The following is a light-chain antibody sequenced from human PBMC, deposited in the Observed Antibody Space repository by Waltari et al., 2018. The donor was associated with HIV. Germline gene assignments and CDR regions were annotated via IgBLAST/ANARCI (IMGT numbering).Light chain of an antibody. CDR1: SSNVGGYQY. CDR3: SSYTSSSTLV. J-gene: IGLJ2*01. Sequence: QSALTQPASVSGSPGQSITISCTGTSSNVGGYQYVSWYQQLPGKAPKVMIYEVNNRPSGVSNRFSGSKSCNTASLTISGLQAEDEADYYCSSYTSSSTLVFGEGTKLIVL. V-gene: IGLV2-14*01. CDR2: EVN.